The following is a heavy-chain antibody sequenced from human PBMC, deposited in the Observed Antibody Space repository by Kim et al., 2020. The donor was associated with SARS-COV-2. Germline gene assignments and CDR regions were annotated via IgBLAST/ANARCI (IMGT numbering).Heavy chain of an antibody. D-gene: IGHD6-19*01. V-gene: IGHV1-18*01. CDR1: GYTFTSYG. J-gene: IGHJ6*02. Sequence: ASVTVSCKASGYTFTSYGISWVRQAPGQGLEWMGWISAYNGNTNYAQKLQGRVTMTTDTSTSTAYMELRSLRSDDTAVYYCARDLRVAGRKYYGMDVWGQGTTVTVSS. CDR2: ISAYNGNT. CDR3: ARDLRVAGRKYYGMDV.